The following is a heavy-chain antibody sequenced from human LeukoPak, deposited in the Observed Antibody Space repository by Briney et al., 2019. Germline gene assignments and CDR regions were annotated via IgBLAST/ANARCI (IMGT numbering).Heavy chain of an antibody. CDR3: ATSGKRRYGDFDY. Sequence: ASVKVSCKVSGYTLTELSMHWVRQALGKGLEWMGGFDPEDGETIYAQKFQGRVTMTEDTSTDTAYMELSSLRSEDTAVYYCATSGKRRYGDFDYWGQGTLVTVSS. D-gene: IGHD4-17*01. V-gene: IGHV1-24*01. J-gene: IGHJ4*02. CDR2: FDPEDGET. CDR1: GYTLTELS.